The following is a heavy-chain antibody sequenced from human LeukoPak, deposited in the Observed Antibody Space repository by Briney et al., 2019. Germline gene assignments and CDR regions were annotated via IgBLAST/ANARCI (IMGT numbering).Heavy chain of an antibody. D-gene: IGHD4-11*01. CDR2: IYYSGST. CDR1: GGSISSSNYY. J-gene: IGHJ4*02. V-gene: IGHV4-39*01. CDR3: VRQKITTSDY. Sequence: SETLSLTCSVSGGSISSSNYYWGWIRQSPGKGLEWIGSIYYSGSTYYNPSLKSRLTISVDTSKNQFSLKLSSVTAADTAVYYCVRQKITTSDYWGQGNMVTLSS.